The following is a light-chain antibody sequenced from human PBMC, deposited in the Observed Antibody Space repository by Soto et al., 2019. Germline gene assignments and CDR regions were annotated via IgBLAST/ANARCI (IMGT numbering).Light chain of an antibody. V-gene: IGKV3-20*01. Sequence: EIVLTQSPGTLSLSPGERATLSCRASQSVNNYLVWYRQRPGQAPRLLIHGASIRPTGIPDRFSGSGSGTDFTLTISRLEPEDFAGYYCQQYSTSAFTFGPGTKVDIK. J-gene: IGKJ3*01. CDR3: QQYSTSAFT. CDR1: QSVNNY. CDR2: GAS.